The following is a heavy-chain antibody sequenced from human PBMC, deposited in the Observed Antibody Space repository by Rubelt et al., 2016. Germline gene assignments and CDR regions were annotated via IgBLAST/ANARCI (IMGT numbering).Heavy chain of an antibody. Sequence: QVQLVQSGAEVKKPGASVKVSCKASGYTFTDYCIHWVRQAPGQGLEWMGRINPNGGGTNFSQRFQGRVTMTSDTSISTAYMELNSLRPDEADDDYCARDGAYGTYTWIDAWGQGTQVTVAS. J-gene: IGHJ5*02. V-gene: IGHV1-2*05. D-gene: IGHD3-16*01. CDR1: GYTFTDYC. CDR3: ARDGAYGTYTWIDA. CDR2: INPNGGGT.